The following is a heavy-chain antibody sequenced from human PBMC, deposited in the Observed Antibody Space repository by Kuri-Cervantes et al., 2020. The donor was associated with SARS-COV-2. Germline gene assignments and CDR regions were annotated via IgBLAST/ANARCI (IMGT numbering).Heavy chain of an antibody. CDR3: AKVVSYRYYYYMDV. D-gene: IGHD1-26*01. Sequence: GSLRLSCAVYGGSFSGYYWSWIRQPPGKGLEWIGEINHSGSTNYNPSLKSRVTISVDTSKDQFSPKLSSVTAADTAVYYCAKVVSYRYYYYMDVWGKGTTVTVSS. CDR1: GGSFSGYY. V-gene: IGHV4-34*01. CDR2: INHSGST. J-gene: IGHJ6*03.